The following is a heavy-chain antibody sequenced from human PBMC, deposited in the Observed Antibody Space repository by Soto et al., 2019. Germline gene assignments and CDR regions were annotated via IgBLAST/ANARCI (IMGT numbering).Heavy chain of an antibody. CDR3: ASSYYDILTGQYDAFDI. CDR2: IIPILGIA. D-gene: IGHD3-9*01. Sequence: ASVKVSCKASGGTFNSYTISWVRQAPGQGLEWMGRIIPILGIANYAQKFQGRVTITADKSTSTAYMELSSLRSEDTAVYYCASSYYDILTGQYDAFDIWGQGTMVTVSS. J-gene: IGHJ3*02. CDR1: GGTFNSYT. V-gene: IGHV1-69*02.